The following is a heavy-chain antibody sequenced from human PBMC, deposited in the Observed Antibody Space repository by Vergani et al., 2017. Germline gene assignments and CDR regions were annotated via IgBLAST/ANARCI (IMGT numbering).Heavy chain of an antibody. J-gene: IGHJ4*02. D-gene: IGHD3-16*01. CDR2: ISGSGGST. Sequence: EVQLVESGGGLVQPGRSLRLSCTASGFTFGDYAMSWVRQAPGKGLEWVSAISGSGGSTYYADSVKGRFTISRDNSKNTLYLQMNSLRAEDTAVYYCAGGYVPWYFDYWGQGTLVTVSS. CDR3: AGGYVPWYFDY. CDR1: GFTFGDYA. V-gene: IGHV3-23*04.